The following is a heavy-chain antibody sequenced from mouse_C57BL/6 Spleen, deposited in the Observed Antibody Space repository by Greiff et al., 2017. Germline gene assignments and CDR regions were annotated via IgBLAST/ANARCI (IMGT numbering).Heavy chain of an antibody. V-gene: IGHV5-4*01. CDR1: GFTFSSYA. CDR2: ISAGGSYT. Sequence: EVQVVESGGGLVKPGGSLKLSCAASGFTFSSYAMSWVRQTPEKRLEWVATISAGGSYTYYPDNVKGRFTISRDNAKNNLYLQMSHLKSEDTAMYYWARHLDSSGPAWFAYWGQGTLVTVSA. D-gene: IGHD3-2*02. CDR3: ARHLDSSGPAWFAY. J-gene: IGHJ3*01.